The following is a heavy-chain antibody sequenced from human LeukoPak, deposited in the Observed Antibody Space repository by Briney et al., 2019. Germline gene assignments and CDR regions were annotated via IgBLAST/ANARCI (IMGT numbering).Heavy chain of an antibody. V-gene: IGHV4-34*01. J-gene: IGHJ4*02. Sequence: KPSETLSLTCAVYGGSFSGYYWSWIRQPPGKGLEWIGEINHSGSTNYNPSLKSRVTISVDTSKNQFSLKLSSVTAADTAVYYCARLAAAAQYYFDYWGQGTLVTVSS. CDR2: INHSGST. CDR1: GGSFSGYY. CDR3: ARLAAAAQYYFDY. D-gene: IGHD6-13*01.